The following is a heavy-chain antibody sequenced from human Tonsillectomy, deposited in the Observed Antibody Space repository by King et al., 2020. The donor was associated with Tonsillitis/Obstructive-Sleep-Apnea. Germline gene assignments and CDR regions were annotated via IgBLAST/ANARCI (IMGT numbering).Heavy chain of an antibody. CDR3: AKRGTIFGVVIEFEY. D-gene: IGHD3-3*01. J-gene: IGHJ4*02. CDR1: GFTFSTYG. Sequence: QLVESGGGVVQPGRSRRLSCQASGFTFSTYGMHWVRQAPGKGLEWVATISYDGSSKYYGDSVKGRFTISRDNSKNTLFLEMNSLRPEDTAGYYCAKRGTIFGVVIEFEYWGQGTLVTVSS. CDR2: ISYDGSSK. V-gene: IGHV3-30*18.